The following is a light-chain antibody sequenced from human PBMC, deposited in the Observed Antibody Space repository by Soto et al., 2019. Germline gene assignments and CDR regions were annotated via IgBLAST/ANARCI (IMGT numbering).Light chain of an antibody. Sequence: DIQMTQSPSSLSASVGDRVTITCRASQSISSYLGWYQQKPGKAPKRLICAASSLQSGVPSRFSGSGSGTEFTLTISSLQPEDFATYYCLQHNSYPWTFGQGTKV. V-gene: IGKV1-17*01. CDR2: AAS. CDR3: LQHNSYPWT. CDR1: QSISSY. J-gene: IGKJ1*01.